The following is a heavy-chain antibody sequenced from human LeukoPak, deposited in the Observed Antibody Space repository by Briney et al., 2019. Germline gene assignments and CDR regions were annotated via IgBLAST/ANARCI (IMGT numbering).Heavy chain of an antibody. Sequence: KASETLSLTCTVSGGSISSYYWSWIRQPPGKGLEWIGYIYYSGSTNYNPSLKSRVTISVDTSKNQFSLKLTSVTAADTAVYYCARGICIGGSCYSDPSDYWGQGTLVTVSS. D-gene: IGHD2-15*01. CDR2: IYYSGST. V-gene: IGHV4-59*01. J-gene: IGHJ4*02. CDR3: ARGICIGGSCYSDPSDY. CDR1: GGSISSYY.